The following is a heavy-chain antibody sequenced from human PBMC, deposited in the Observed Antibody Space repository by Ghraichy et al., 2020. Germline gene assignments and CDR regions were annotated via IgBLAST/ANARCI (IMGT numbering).Heavy chain of an antibody. CDR3: ARGRHPRQQWLVFDY. D-gene: IGHD6-19*01. Sequence: ASVKVSCKTSGYTFTNYGLSWVRQAPGQGLEWMGWISVYNGKTDYAQKFQGRVTMTTDTSTGIAYMELRSLRSDDTAVYYCARGRHPRQQWLVFDYWGQGTLVTVSS. V-gene: IGHV1-18*01. CDR2: ISVYNGKT. J-gene: IGHJ4*02. CDR1: GYTFTNYG.